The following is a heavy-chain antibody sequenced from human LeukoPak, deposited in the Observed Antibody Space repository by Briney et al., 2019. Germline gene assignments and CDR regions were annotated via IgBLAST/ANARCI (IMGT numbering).Heavy chain of an antibody. CDR3: ARGGDSRSPQPPLFDY. CDR1: GGSISSYY. J-gene: IGHJ4*02. Sequence: SETLSLTCTVSGGSISSYYWSWIRQPAGKGLEWTGRIYTSGSTNYNPSLKSRVTMSVDTSKNQFSLKLSSVTAADTAVYYCARGGDSRSPQPPLFDYWGQGTLVTVSS. D-gene: IGHD7-27*01. V-gene: IGHV4-4*07. CDR2: IYTSGST.